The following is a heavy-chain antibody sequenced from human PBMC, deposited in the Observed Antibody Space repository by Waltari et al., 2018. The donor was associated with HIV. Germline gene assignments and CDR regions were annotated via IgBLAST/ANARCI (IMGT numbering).Heavy chain of an antibody. V-gene: IGHV3-30*18. Sequence: QVQLVESGGGVVQPGRSLRLSCAASGFTFSSYGMPWVRPAPGKGLEWVAVISYDGSNKYYADSVKGRFTISRDNSKNTLYLQMNSLRAEDMAVYYCAKDPYYYDSSGYADYFDYWGQGTLVTVSS. J-gene: IGHJ4*02. CDR1: GFTFSSYG. CDR2: ISYDGSNK. D-gene: IGHD3-22*01. CDR3: AKDPYYYDSSGYADYFDY.